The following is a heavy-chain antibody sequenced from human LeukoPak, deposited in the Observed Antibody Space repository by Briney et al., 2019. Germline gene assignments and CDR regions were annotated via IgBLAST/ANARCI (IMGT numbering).Heavy chain of an antibody. CDR1: GFTFSNYW. J-gene: IGHJ4*02. D-gene: IGHD2-15*01. Sequence: GGSLRLSCAASGFTFSNYWMHWVRQAPGKGLEWVSGISGSGGSGTYYADSVKGRFSISRDNSKNTLYLQMNSLRADDTAVYYCAKSGLIRFDYWGQGTLVTVSS. V-gene: IGHV3-23*01. CDR3: AKSGLIRFDY. CDR2: ISGSGGSGT.